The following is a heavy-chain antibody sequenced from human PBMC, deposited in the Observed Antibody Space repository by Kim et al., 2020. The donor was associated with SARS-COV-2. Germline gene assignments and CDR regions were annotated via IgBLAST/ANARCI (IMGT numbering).Heavy chain of an antibody. Sequence: ASVKVSCKASGYTFTNYAMHWVRQAPGQGLEWRGWISVGYGNTKYLQKFQGRVTITRDTSASTAYMELSSLRSEDTAVYYCARDGTTRNGGYYFDYWGQG. CDR2: ISVGYGNT. D-gene: IGHD1-1*01. CDR1: GYTFTNYA. V-gene: IGHV1-3*01. J-gene: IGHJ4*02. CDR3: ARDGTTRNGGYYFDY.